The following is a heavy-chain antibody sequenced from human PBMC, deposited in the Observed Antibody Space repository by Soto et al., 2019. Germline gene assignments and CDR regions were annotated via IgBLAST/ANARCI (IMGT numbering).Heavy chain of an antibody. V-gene: IGHV4-31*03. D-gene: IGHD4-17*01. CDR3: ARDLRYGDFESYGMDV. Sequence: SETLSLTCTVSGGSISSGGYYWSWIRQHPGKGLEWIGYIYYSGSTYYNPSLKSRVTISVDTSKNQFSLKLSSVTAADTAVYYCARDLRYGDFESYGMDVWGQGTTVTVAS. CDR1: GGSISSGGYY. CDR2: IYYSGST. J-gene: IGHJ6*02.